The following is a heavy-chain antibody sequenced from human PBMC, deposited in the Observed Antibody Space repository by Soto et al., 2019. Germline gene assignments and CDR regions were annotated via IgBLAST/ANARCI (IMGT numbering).Heavy chain of an antibody. CDR1: GFPFVGYA. Sequence: EVQLVESGGGLVQPGGSRRPSCAASGFPFVGYAMPWVRQAPGRGLEYVSAISSNGGSTYYENSVKGRFTISRDNSKNTLYLQMGSLRAEDMAVYYCARGPGYYFDYWGQGTLVTVSS. J-gene: IGHJ4*02. V-gene: IGHV3-64*01. CDR3: ARGPGYYFDY. CDR2: ISSNGGST.